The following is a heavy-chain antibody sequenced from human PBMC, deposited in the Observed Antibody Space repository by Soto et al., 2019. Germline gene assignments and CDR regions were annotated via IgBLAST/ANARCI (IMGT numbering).Heavy chain of an antibody. CDR2: IYYSGST. J-gene: IGHJ6*02. V-gene: IGHV4-59*01. Sequence: PSETLSLTCTVSGGSISSYYWSWIRQPPGKGLEWIGYIYYSGSTNYNPSLKSRVTISVDTSKNQFSLKLSSVTTADTAVYYCAREGAPQNYYSCSGMDVWGQGTTVTVSS. CDR1: GGSISSYY. CDR3: AREGAPQNYYSCSGMDV.